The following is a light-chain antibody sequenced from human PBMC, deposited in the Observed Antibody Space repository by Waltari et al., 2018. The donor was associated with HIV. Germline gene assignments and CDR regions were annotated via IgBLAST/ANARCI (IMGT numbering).Light chain of an antibody. J-gene: IGLJ3*02. CDR3: AAWDDSLNGRV. CDR1: SSNIGRNT. CDR2: SNN. V-gene: IGLV1-44*01. Sequence: QSVLTQPPSASGTPGQRVTIPCSGSSSNIGRNTVTWYQQLPGTAPKLLIYSNNQRPSGVPDRFSGSKSGTSASLAISGLQSEDEADYYCAAWDDSLNGRVFGGGTKLTVL.